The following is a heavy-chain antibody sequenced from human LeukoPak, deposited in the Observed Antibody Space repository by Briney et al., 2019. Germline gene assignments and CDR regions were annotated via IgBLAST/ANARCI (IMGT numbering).Heavy chain of an antibody. CDR1: AFTIIGHE. D-gene: IGHD6-13*01. J-gene: IGHJ6*04. CDR2: LYSDANT. Sequence: QPGGSLRFYTSGSAFTIIGHEGTSIRQAPGKGLEWVSVLYSDANTKYADSVQGRFTISRDNSKNTLYLEMNSLSPDDTDVYYCSRGAPVAAAGPGVVDVWGKGTTVTVSS. V-gene: IGHV3-53*01. CDR3: SRGAPVAAAGPGVVDV.